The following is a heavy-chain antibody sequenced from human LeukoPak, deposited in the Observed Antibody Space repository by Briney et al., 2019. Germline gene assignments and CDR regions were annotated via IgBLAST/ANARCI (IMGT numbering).Heavy chain of an antibody. CDR3: ARVDGIGYYYYMDV. J-gene: IGHJ6*03. V-gene: IGHV4-39*07. CDR1: GGSISSSSYY. D-gene: IGHD1-26*01. CDR2: IYYSGST. Sequence: PSETLSLTCTVSGGSISSSSYYWGWVRQPPGTGLEWLGSIYYSGSTYYNPSLKSRVTISVDTSKNQFSLKLSSVTAADTAVYYCARVDGIGYYYYMDVWGKGTTVTVSS.